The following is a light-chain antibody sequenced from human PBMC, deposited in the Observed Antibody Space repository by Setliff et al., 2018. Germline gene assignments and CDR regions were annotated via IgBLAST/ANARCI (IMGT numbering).Light chain of an antibody. CDR2: DVS. CDR3: SSYTSSSASYV. CDR1: SSDVGGYNY. V-gene: IGLV2-14*03. Sequence: QSALPQPASVSGSPGQSITISCTGTSSDVGGYNYVSWYQQHPGKAPKLMIYDVSNRPSGVSNRFSGSKSGNTASLTISGLQAEDETDYYCSSYTSSSASYVVGTGTKVTV. J-gene: IGLJ1*01.